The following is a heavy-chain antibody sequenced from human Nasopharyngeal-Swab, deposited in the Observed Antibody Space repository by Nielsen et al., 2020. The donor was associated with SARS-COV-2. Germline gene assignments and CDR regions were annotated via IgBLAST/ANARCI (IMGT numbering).Heavy chain of an antibody. CDR3: ARGHNTYCGGDCYSLAHDY. CDR1: GFTFGSYG. J-gene: IGHJ4*02. Sequence: GESLKISCAASGFTFGSYGMHWIRQAPGKGLEWVAVISYDGSNKYYADSVKGRFTISRDNSKNTLYLQMNSLRAEDTAVYYCARGHNTYCGGDCYSLAHDYWGQGTLVTVSS. D-gene: IGHD2-21*02. V-gene: IGHV3-30*03. CDR2: ISYDGSNK.